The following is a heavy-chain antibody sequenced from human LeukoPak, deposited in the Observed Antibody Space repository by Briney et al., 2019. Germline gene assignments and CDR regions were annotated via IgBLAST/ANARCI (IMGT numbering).Heavy chain of an antibody. CDR1: GYTFTGYY. V-gene: IGHV1-2*02. CDR2: ITPNSGGA. Sequence: GASVKVSCKASGYTFTGYYMHWVRQAPGQGLKWMGGITPNSGGAKYAQNFQGRVIMTTDTSISTAYMELSSLRSDDTAVYYCARSSPPTYYHFYYYMDVWGKGSTVTVSS. D-gene: IGHD6-13*01. J-gene: IGHJ6*03. CDR3: ARSSPPTYYHFYYYMDV.